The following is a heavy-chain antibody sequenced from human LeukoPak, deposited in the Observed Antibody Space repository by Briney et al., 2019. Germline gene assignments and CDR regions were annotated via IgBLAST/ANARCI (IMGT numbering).Heavy chain of an antibody. CDR3: ARDPFPTSAVDSSGHLG. CDR1: GFTFSGYA. V-gene: IGHV3-30*04. J-gene: IGHJ4*02. D-gene: IGHD3-22*01. Sequence: PGGSLRLSCSASGFTFSGYAMHWDRQAPGKGLEWVTVISYDGSKKYYADSVKGRFTISRDNSKNTLYLQMNSLRAEDTAVYYCARDPFPTSAVDSSGHLGWGQGTLVTVSS. CDR2: ISYDGSKK.